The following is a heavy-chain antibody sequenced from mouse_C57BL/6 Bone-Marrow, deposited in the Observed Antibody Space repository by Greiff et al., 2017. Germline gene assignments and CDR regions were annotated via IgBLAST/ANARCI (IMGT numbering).Heavy chain of an antibody. Sequence: QVQLQQPGAELVKPGASVKMSCKASGYTFTSYWITWVKQRPGQGLEWIGDIYPGSGSPNYNEKFKSKATLTVDTSSSTAYMQLSSLTSEDSAVYYCARPYYSNYWYFDVWGTGTTVTVSA. CDR3: ARPYYSNYWYFDV. D-gene: IGHD2-5*01. J-gene: IGHJ1*03. CDR1: GYTFTSYW. CDR2: IYPGSGSP. V-gene: IGHV1-55*01.